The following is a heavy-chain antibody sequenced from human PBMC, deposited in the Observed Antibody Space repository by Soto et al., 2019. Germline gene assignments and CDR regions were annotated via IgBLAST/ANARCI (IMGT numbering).Heavy chain of an antibody. J-gene: IGHJ6*02. CDR1: GYTFNAFY. D-gene: IGHD4-17*01. CDR3: ARVALGYDYADV. V-gene: IGHV1-46*02. Sequence: VASVKVSCKASGYTFNAFYMHWVRQAPGQGLEWMGVINPSGDGTSYAQKFQGRVTMTRDTSTSTVYMELSSLRSEDTAVYYCARVALGYDYADVWGQGTTVTVSS. CDR2: INPSGDGT.